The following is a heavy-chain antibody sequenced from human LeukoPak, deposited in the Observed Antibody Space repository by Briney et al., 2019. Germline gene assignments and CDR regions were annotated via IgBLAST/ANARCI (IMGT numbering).Heavy chain of an antibody. J-gene: IGHJ4*02. CDR1: GDSVSSNTAA. CDR2: TYYRSTWYN. Sequence: SQTLSLTCAISGDSVSSNTAAWNWIRQSPSRGFEWLGRTYYRSTWYNDYAVSVRSRISIIPDTSKNHFSLQLNSVTPEDTAVYYCARCTTGKTFGSLREIKKSREIDYWGQGTLVTVSS. CDR3: ARCTTGKTFGSLREIKKSREIDY. V-gene: IGHV6-1*01. D-gene: IGHD1-1*01.